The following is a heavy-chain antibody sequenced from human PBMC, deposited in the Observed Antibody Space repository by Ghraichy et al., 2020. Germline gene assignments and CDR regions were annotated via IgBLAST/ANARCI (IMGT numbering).Heavy chain of an antibody. CDR1: GYTFTGYY. Sequence: ASAKVSCKASGYTFTGYYIHWVRQAPGQGLEWMGWINPNSGGTNYAQKFQGRVTMTRDTSISTAYRELSRLRSDDTAVYYCASPAVPAHYYYGMDVWGQGTTVTVSS. J-gene: IGHJ6*02. CDR2: INPNSGGT. D-gene: IGHD6-19*01. CDR3: ASPAVPAHYYYGMDV. V-gene: IGHV1-2*02.